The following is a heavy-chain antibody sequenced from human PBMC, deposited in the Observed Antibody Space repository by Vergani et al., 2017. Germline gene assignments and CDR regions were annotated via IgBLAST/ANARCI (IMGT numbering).Heavy chain of an antibody. D-gene: IGHD6-19*01. Sequence: EVQLLESGGGLVQPGGSLRLSCAASGFTFSSYAMSWVRQAPGKGLEWVSVIYSGGSSTYYADSVKGRFTISRDNSKNTLYLQMNSLRAEDTAVYYCAKENRIAVAGTGYYYYMDVWGKGTTVTVSS. CDR1: GFTFSSYA. J-gene: IGHJ6*03. CDR3: AKENRIAVAGTGYYYYMDV. V-gene: IGHV3-23*03. CDR2: IYSGGSST.